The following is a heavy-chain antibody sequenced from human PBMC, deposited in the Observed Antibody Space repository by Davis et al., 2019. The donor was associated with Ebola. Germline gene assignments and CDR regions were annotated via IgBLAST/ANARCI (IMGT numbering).Heavy chain of an antibody. CDR3: AREPDGGNSADY. CDR1: GGTFSSYA. Sequence: SVKVSCKASGGTFSSYAISWVRQAPGQGLEWMGGIIPIFGTANYAQKFQGRVTITADESTSTAYMELSRLRSDDTAVYYCAREPDGGNSADYWGQGTLVTVSS. D-gene: IGHD4-23*01. J-gene: IGHJ4*02. V-gene: IGHV1-69*13. CDR2: IIPIFGTA.